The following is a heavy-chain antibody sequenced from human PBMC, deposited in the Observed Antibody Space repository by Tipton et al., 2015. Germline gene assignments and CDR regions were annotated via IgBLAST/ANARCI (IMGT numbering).Heavy chain of an antibody. CDR1: GGSVSSGSYY. D-gene: IGHD4-23*01. Sequence: TLSLTCTVSGGSVSSGSYYWSCIRQPPGKGLEWMGYISYSGATTKFNPSLKSRVTISVDTSKNQFSLKLTSVTAADTAVYYCAREGTVITRGYFQDWGQGTLVSVSS. J-gene: IGHJ1*01. V-gene: IGHV4-61*01. CDR2: ISYSGATT. CDR3: AREGTVITRGYFQD.